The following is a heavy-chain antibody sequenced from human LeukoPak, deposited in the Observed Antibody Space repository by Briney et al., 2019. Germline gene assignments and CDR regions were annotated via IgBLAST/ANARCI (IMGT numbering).Heavy chain of an antibody. CDR1: GYTFTSYG. CDR3: ASGDGYCSGGSCYSGITPMDY. J-gene: IGHJ4*02. Sequence: RASVKVSCKASGYTFTSYGISWVRQAPGQGLEWMGWISAYNGNTNYAQKLQGRVTMTTDTSTSTAYMELRGLRSDDTAVYYCASGDGYCSGGSCYSGITPMDYWGQGTLVTVSS. D-gene: IGHD2-15*01. V-gene: IGHV1-18*01. CDR2: ISAYNGNT.